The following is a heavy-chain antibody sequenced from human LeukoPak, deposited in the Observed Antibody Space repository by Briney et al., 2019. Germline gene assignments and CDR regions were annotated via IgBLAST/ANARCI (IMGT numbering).Heavy chain of an antibody. CDR3: AKDVPYYYDSSGIFFDP. D-gene: IGHD3-22*01. V-gene: IGHV3-48*01. J-gene: IGHJ5*02. Sequence: GGSLRLSCAASGFTFSSYSMNWVRQAPGKGLEWVSCISTGSSIINYADSVKGRFTISRDNAKNSLYLQMNSLRAEDTAVYYCAKDVPYYYDSSGIFFDPWGQGTLVTVSS. CDR2: ISTGSSII. CDR1: GFTFSSYS.